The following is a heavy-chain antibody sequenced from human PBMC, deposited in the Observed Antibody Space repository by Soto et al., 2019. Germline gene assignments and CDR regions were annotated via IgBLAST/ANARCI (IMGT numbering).Heavy chain of an antibody. CDR2: FYYSGST. CDR1: GGSISSSSYY. CDR3: ARRNGALKVEMAFFDI. J-gene: IGHJ3*02. V-gene: IGHV4-39*01. D-gene: IGHD1-1*01. Sequence: QLQLQESGPGLVKPSETLSLTCTVSGGSISSSSYYWGWMRQPPGQGLEWIGSFYYSGSTYYNPSHKSRLPTPVSTSKNHSPLKLSSVTAADTAVYCCARRNGALKVEMAFFDIWGQGTMVTVSS.